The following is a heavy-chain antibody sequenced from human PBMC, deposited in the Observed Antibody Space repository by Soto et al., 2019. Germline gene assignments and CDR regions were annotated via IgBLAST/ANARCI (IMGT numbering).Heavy chain of an antibody. J-gene: IGHJ4*02. Sequence: PGGSLRLSCAASGFTFSSYAMSWVRQAPGKGLEWVSAISGSGGSTYYADSVKGRFTISRDNSKNTLYLQMNSLRAEDTAVYYCAKIEGISDFWSGYYDYWGQGTLVTVSS. D-gene: IGHD3-3*01. V-gene: IGHV3-23*01. CDR1: GFTFSSYA. CDR2: ISGSGGST. CDR3: AKIEGISDFWSGYYDY.